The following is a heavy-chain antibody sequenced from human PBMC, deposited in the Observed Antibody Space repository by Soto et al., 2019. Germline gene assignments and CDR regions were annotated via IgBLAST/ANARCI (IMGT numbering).Heavy chain of an antibody. V-gene: IGHV3-21*01. Sequence: LRLSCAASGFTFSSYSMNWVRQAPGKGLEWVSSISGSSDYIYYADSVKGRFTISRDNAKNSLSLQMNSLRAEDTAVYYCARVVYYDSSAYNYWGQGTLVTVSS. D-gene: IGHD3-22*01. CDR3: ARVVYYDSSAYNY. CDR2: ISGSSDYI. J-gene: IGHJ4*02. CDR1: GFTFSSYS.